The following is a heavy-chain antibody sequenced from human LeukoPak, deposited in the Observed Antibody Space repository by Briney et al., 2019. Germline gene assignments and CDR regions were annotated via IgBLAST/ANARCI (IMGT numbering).Heavy chain of an antibody. D-gene: IGHD3-22*01. CDR3: ASGQGLYDISDYFFGHFDY. V-gene: IGHV3-23*01. J-gene: IGHJ4*02. CDR2: ISGTGGTI. Sequence: PGGSLRLSCGASGFTFSSYAMSWVRQTPGKGLEWASAISGTGGTIYYADSVKGRFTVSRDNSKNTLYLQMNSLRGEDTAVYYCASGQGLYDISDYFFGHFDYWGQGTLVTVSS. CDR1: GFTFSSYA.